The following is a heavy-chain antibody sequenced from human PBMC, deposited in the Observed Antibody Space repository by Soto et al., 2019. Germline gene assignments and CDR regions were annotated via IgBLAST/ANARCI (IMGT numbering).Heavy chain of an antibody. CDR2: TYYRSRWYS. J-gene: IGHJ6*02. D-gene: IGHD2-15*01. V-gene: IGHV6-1*01. Sequence: SQTLSLTCVGSGDTVSSNSVAWNWVRQSPSRGLEWLGRTYYRSRWYSDYAVSVRSRIDINADTSKNQVSLQLNSVTPEDTAVYYCARSDEDSDYYYYVMDFWGQGTTVTVSS. CDR3: ARSDEDSDYYYYVMDF. CDR1: GDTVSSNSVA.